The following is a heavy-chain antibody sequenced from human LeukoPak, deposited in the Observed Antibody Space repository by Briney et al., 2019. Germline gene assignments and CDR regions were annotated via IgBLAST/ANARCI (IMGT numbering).Heavy chain of an antibody. V-gene: IGHV3-53*01. D-gene: IGHD2-2*01. CDR1: GFTVSTYY. CDR2: IYSGGST. CDR3: ARGLGDCTSTTCLLPYDY. Sequence: SGGSLRLSCAASGFTVSTYYKTWIRQAPGKGLECVSVIYSGGSTYYADSVKGRFTVSRDNSKNTLYLQMNSLRAEDTAMYYCARGLGDCTSTTCLLPYDYWGQGTLVTVSS. J-gene: IGHJ4*02.